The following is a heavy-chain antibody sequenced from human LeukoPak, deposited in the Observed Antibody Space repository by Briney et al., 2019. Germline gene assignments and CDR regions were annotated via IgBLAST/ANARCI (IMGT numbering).Heavy chain of an antibody. J-gene: IGHJ5*02. CDR3: ARDLVPAATSYWFDP. CDR2: IYHSGST. V-gene: IGHV4-59*01. D-gene: IGHD2-2*01. Sequence: SETLSLTCTVSGGSISSYYWSWLRQPPGKGLEWLGYIYHSGSTNYNPSLKSRVTISVDTSKNQFSLKLSSVTAADTAVYYCARDLVPAATSYWFDPWGQGTLVTVSS. CDR1: GGSISSYY.